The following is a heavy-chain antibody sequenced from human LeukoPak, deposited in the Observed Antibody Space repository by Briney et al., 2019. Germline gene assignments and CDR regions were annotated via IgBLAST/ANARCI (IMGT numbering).Heavy chain of an antibody. J-gene: IGHJ4*02. D-gene: IGHD3-16*01. CDR2: INGPGDNP. CDR1: GYSFSNHG. V-gene: IGHV3-23*01. Sequence: GGSLRLSCAASGYSFSNHGLTWVRQAPGKGLEWVSTINGPGDNPYYAETVKGRFTISRDNSKNTLYLQMHSLRAEDTAIYYCAKVSVCYGCYLDFWGQGTLVTVS. CDR3: AKVSVCYGCYLDF.